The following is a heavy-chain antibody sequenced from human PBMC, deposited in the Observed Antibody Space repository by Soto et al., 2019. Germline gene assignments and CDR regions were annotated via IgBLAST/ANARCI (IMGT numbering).Heavy chain of an antibody. D-gene: IGHD2-2*01. CDR2: IYYNGNT. CDR1: SGSISSYY. V-gene: IGHV4-59*01. Sequence: SETLSLTCTVSSGSISSYYWNWIRQPPGKGLEWIGSIYYNGNTNYSPSLKSRVTISVDTSKKQFSLNLTSVTAADTAIYYCARGYCSSTSCYEFDHWGPGALVT. CDR3: ARGYCSSTSCYEFDH. J-gene: IGHJ4*02.